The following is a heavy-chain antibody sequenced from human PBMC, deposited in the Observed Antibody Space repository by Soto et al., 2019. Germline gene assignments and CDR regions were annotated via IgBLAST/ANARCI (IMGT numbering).Heavy chain of an antibody. V-gene: IGHV3-23*01. CDR1: GFTFGTCA. J-gene: IGHJ4*02. CDR2: ISGNDGIT. D-gene: IGHD4-17*01. Sequence: EVQLLESGGGLVQPGGSLRLSCATSGFTFGTCAMNWVRQAPGKGLEWVSGISGNDGITYYADSVKGRFTISRDTSRSTLFLQMNSLRAEDTALYYCVKEDDRYGDSRWNDWGQGTLVIVSS. CDR3: VKEDDRYGDSRWND.